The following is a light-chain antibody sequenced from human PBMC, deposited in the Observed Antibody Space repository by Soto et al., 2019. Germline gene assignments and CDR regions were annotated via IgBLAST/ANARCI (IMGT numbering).Light chain of an antibody. CDR3: AAWDDSLNGYV. Sequence: QSVLTQPPSASGTPGQRVTISCSGGSSNIGTNAVNWYQQLPGTAPKLLIYNNNQRPSGVPDRSSGYKSGTSASLAISGLQSEDGADYYCAAWDDSLNGYVFGTGTKLTVL. CDR1: SSNIGTNA. V-gene: IGLV1-44*01. CDR2: NNN. J-gene: IGLJ1*01.